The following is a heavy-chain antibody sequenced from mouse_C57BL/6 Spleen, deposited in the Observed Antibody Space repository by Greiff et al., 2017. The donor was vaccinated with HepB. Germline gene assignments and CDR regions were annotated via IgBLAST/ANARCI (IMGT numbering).Heavy chain of an antibody. V-gene: IGHV1-72*01. Sequence: QVQLKQPGAELVKPGASVKLSCKASGYTFTSYWMHWVKQRPGRGLEWIGRIDPNSGGTKYNEKFKSKATLTVDKPSSTAYMQLSSLTSEDSAVYYCAREEYLYYPGAYWGQGTLVTVSA. D-gene: IGHD5-2*01. CDR3: AREEYLYYPGAY. J-gene: IGHJ3*01. CDR1: GYTFTSYW. CDR2: IDPNSGGT.